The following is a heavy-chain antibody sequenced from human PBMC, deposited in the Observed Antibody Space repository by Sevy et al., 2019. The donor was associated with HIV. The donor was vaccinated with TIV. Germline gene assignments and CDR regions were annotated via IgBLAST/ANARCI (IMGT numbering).Heavy chain of an antibody. V-gene: IGHV7-4-1*01. CDR2: INTNSGNP. J-gene: IGHJ4*02. CDR1: GYTFTNYG. D-gene: IGHD3-9*01. Sequence: ASVKVSCKGSGYTFTNYGLIWVRQAPGHGLEYMGRINTNSGNPTFAPALAGRFVFSLDTSVSTAFLQIDSLKAEDTALYYCARAHYNYFDTWGQGSLVTVSS. CDR3: ARAHYNYFDT.